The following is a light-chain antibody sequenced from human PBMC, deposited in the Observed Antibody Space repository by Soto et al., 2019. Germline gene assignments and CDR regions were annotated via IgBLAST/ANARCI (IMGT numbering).Light chain of an antibody. CDR2: AAS. Sequence: DIQITQSPSTLSASVGDRVTITCRASQGISSWLAWYQQKPGKVPKLLIYAASTLQSGVPSRFSGSGSGTDFTLTISSLQPEDVATYFCQKYNSAPLTFGRGTKVDI. CDR1: QGISSW. V-gene: IGKV1-27*01. CDR3: QKYNSAPLT. J-gene: IGKJ4*01.